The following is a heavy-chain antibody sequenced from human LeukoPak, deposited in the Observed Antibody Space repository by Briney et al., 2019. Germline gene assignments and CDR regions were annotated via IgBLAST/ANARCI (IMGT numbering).Heavy chain of an antibody. V-gene: IGHV1-46*01. CDR1: GYTFTSYY. D-gene: IGHD3-10*01. Sequence: ASVTVSCTASGYTFTSYYMHWVRQAPGQGLEWMGIINSSGGSTSYAQKFQGRVTMTRDTSTSTVYMELSSLRSEDTAVYYCARALGSGTNYWGQGTLVTVSS. CDR3: ARALGSGTNY. CDR2: INSSGGST. J-gene: IGHJ4*02.